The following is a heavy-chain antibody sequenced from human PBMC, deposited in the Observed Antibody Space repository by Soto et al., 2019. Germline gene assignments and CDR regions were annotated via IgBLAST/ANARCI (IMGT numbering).Heavy chain of an antibody. J-gene: IGHJ4*02. V-gene: IGHV3-33*01. CDR3: ARRVNYFDY. Sequence: GGSLRLSCEASGFTFSSYGMHWVRQAPCKGLEWVALIWYDGSKKDYADSVKGRFTISRDNSKNTVYLQMNSLRVEDTAVYYCARRVNYFDYWGQGTLVTVSS. CDR2: IWYDGSKK. CDR1: GFTFSSYG.